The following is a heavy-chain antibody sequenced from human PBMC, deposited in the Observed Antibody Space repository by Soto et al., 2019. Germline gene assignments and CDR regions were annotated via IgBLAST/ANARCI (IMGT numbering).Heavy chain of an antibody. J-gene: IGHJ6*02. CDR3: TATTQYPLPYYGMDV. D-gene: IGHD2-2*01. CDR2: IKSKTDGGTT. V-gene: IGHV3-15*01. CDR1: GFTFSNAW. Sequence: PGGSLRLSCAASGFTFSNAWMSWVRQAPGKGLEWVGRIKSKTDGGTTDYAAPVKGRFTISRDDSKNTLYLQMNSLKTEDTAVYYCTATTQYPLPYYGMDVWGQGTSVTVSS.